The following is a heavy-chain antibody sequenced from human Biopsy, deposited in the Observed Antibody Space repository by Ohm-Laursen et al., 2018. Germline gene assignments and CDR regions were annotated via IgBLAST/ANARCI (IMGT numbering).Heavy chain of an antibody. Sequence: SETLSLTCTVSGGSISGYYWTWIRQSPGKGLEWIGYIYYHNGRSSYNPSLRGRVTISVDTSKKQFSLKLSSVTAADTAVFFCARLYRLDDYWNDDPPDAFDVWGQGTMVTVSS. V-gene: IGHV4-59*01. CDR2: IYYHNGRS. CDR1: GGSISGYY. D-gene: IGHD3-3*01. CDR3: ARLYRLDDYWNDDPPDAFDV. J-gene: IGHJ3*01.